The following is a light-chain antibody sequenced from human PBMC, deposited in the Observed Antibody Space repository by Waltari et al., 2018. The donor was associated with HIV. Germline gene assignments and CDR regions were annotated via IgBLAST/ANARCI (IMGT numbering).Light chain of an antibody. CDR2: LGS. J-gene: IGKJ3*01. CDR3: MQALQTPLT. Sequence: DIVMTQSPLSLPVTPGEPASISCRSSQSLLHSNGYKYLDWYLQKPGQSPQLLIYLGSNRASGVPDRFSGSGSGTDFTLKISRVEAEDVGVYYCMQALQTPLTFSPGTKVDIK. CDR1: QSLLHSNGYKY. V-gene: IGKV2-28*01.